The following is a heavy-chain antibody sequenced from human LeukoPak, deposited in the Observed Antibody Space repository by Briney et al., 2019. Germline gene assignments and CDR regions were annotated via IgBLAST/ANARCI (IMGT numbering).Heavy chain of an antibody. CDR2: IYYSGST. D-gene: IGHD3-9*01. Sequence: SETLSLTCTVSSGSISSYYWSWIRQPPGKGLEWIGYIYYSGSTNYNPSLKSRVTILVDTSKNQFSLKLSSVTAADTAVYYCARGDYDILTGRTDAFDIWGQGTMVTVSS. CDR3: ARGDYDILTGRTDAFDI. CDR1: SGSISSYY. V-gene: IGHV4-59*01. J-gene: IGHJ3*02.